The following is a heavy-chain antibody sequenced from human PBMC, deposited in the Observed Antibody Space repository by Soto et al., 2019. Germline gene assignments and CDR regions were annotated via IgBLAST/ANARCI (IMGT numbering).Heavy chain of an antibody. CDR3: ARGPDDFWSVTQSDV. Sequence: SETLSLTCAVYGGSFSGYYWSWIRQPPGKGLEWIGEINHSGSTNYNPSRKSRVTISVDTSKNQFSLKLSSVTAADTAVYYCARGPDDFWSVTQSDVWGQGTTVTVS. CDR1: GGSFSGYY. CDR2: INHSGST. V-gene: IGHV4-34*01. D-gene: IGHD3-3*01. J-gene: IGHJ6*02.